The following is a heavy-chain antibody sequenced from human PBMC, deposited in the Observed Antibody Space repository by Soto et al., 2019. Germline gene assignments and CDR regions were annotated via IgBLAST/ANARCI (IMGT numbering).Heavy chain of an antibody. CDR3: ARRIYCSGGSCYLGPGDAFDI. J-gene: IGHJ3*02. V-gene: IGHV1-69*02. D-gene: IGHD2-15*01. CDR1: GGTFSSYT. Sequence: QVQLVQSGAEVKKPGSSVKVSCKASGGTFSSYTISWVRQAPGQGLEWMGRIIPILGIANYAQKFQGRVTITADKSTSTDYMELSSLRSEDTAVYYCARRIYCSGGSCYLGPGDAFDIWGQGTMVTVSS. CDR2: IIPILGIA.